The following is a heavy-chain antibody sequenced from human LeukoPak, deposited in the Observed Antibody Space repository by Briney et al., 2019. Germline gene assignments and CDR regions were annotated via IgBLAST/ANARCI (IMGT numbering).Heavy chain of an antibody. Sequence: GGSLRLSCAASGLTVSSNSMSWVRQAPGKRLDWVSLINSGGSTYYADPVKGRFTISRDNSKNTLYLQMNSLRVEDTAVYYCARDQGAYNVWGRGTMVTV. V-gene: IGHV3-66*02. CDR2: INSGGST. CDR1: GLTVSSNS. CDR3: ARDQGAYNV. J-gene: IGHJ3*01. D-gene: IGHD1-14*01.